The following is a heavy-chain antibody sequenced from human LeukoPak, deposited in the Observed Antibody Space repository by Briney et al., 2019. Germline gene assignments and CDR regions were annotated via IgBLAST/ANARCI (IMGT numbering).Heavy chain of an antibody. CDR2: INPDSDDT. V-gene: IGHV1-8*01. Sequence: ASVKVSCKASGYTFSSFHINWLRQASGQGLEWMGWINPDSDDTAYAQKFQGRVTMTRDTSTNTAYMELNSLTSEDTAVYYCAVRGRNYIYDFWGQGTLVTVSS. CDR1: GYTFSSFH. J-gene: IGHJ4*02. CDR3: AVRGRNYIYDF. D-gene: IGHD1-26*01.